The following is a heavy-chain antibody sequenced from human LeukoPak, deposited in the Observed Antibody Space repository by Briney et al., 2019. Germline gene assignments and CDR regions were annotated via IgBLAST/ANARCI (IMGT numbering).Heavy chain of an antibody. D-gene: IGHD5-18*01. Sequence: GGSLRLSCAASGFTFDDYAMYWVRQAPGKGLEWVSGINWNSDKTAYADSVRGRFTISRDNAKNSLYLQMNSLRVDDTALYYCTRVSGNSYGPLDYWGQGTLVTVSS. CDR2: INWNSDKT. V-gene: IGHV3-9*01. CDR3: TRVSGNSYGPLDY. J-gene: IGHJ4*02. CDR1: GFTFDDYA.